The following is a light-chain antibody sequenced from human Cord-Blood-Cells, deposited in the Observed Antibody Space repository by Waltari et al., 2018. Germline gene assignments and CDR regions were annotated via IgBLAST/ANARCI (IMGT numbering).Light chain of an antibody. CDR3: QQYNTWPPDT. V-gene: IGKV3-15*01. CDR2: GAS. Sequence: ELVMTQSQATLSVSQGERATLSCRASQIVSSNLAWYQQKPGQAPRLLIYGASTRATGIPARFSGSGSGTEFTLTISSLQSEDFAVYYCQQYNTWPPDTFGPGTKVDIK. CDR1: QIVSSN. J-gene: IGKJ3*01.